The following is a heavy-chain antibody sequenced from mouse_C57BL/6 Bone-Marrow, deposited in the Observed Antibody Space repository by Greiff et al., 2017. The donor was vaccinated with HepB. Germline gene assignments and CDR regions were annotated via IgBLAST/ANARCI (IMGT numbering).Heavy chain of an antibody. D-gene: IGHD1-1*01. CDR1: GYTFTSYW. Sequence: VQLQESGAELVRPGSSVKLSCKASGYTFTSYWMDWVKQRPGQDLEWIGNIYPSDSETHYNQKFKDKATLTVDKSSSTAYMQLSSLTSEDSAVYYCARRGSSYYYAMDYWGRGTSVTVSS. J-gene: IGHJ4*01. CDR2: IYPSDSET. V-gene: IGHV1-61*01. CDR3: ARRGSSYYYAMDY.